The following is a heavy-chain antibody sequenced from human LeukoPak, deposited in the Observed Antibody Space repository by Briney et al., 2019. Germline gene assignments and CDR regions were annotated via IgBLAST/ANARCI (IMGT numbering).Heavy chain of an antibody. D-gene: IGHD1-26*01. J-gene: IGHJ4*02. CDR2: ISWDGVST. Sequence: GGSLRLSCAASGFTFDGYAMRWVRQAPGKGLEWVSLISWDGVSTYYADSVKGRFTISRDNSKNSLYLEMNSLRAEDPALYYCAKAQVGATLLDYWGQGTLVTVSS. CDR3: AKAQVGATLLDY. CDR1: GFTFDGYA. V-gene: IGHV3-43D*03.